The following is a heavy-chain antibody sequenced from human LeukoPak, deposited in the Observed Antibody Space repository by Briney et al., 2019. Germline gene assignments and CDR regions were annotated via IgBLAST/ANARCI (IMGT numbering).Heavy chain of an antibody. CDR1: GGSISSGDYY. D-gene: IGHD3-3*01. CDR3: AREHHSRTYYDFWNGYTGGWYFDY. J-gene: IGHJ4*02. Sequence: SQTLSLTCTVSGGSISSGDYYWSWIRQPPGKGLEWIGYIYYSGSTYYNPSLKSRVTISVDTSKNQFSLKLSSVTAADTAVYYCAREHHSRTYYDFWNGYTGGWYFDYWGQGTLVTVSS. V-gene: IGHV4-30-4*08. CDR2: IYYSGST.